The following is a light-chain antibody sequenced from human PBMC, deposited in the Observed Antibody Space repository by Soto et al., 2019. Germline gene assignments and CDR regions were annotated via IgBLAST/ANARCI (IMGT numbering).Light chain of an antibody. CDR3: QQTYSTPLT. CDR2: AAS. J-gene: IGKJ4*01. V-gene: IGKV1-39*01. Sequence: DIQMTQSPSSLSASVGDGVTITCRASQSVSSHLNWYQQRPGKAPRLLIYAASILQSGVPSRFNGSGSGPNFTLTISGLQPDDFAAYYCQQTYSTPLTFGARTKVEIK. CDR1: QSVSSH.